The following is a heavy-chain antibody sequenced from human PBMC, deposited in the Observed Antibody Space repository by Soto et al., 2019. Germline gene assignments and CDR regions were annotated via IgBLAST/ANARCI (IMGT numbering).Heavy chain of an antibody. J-gene: IGHJ4*02. V-gene: IGHV2-5*02. CDR3: AHMVWQGGPLNYNFWSGPDS. CDR1: GFSLSTSGVG. Sequence: QITLKESGPTLVKPTQTLTLTCTFSGFSLSTSGVGVGWIRQPQGKALEWLALIYWDDDKRYSPSLKSRLTITQDTSKNQVVLTMTNMDPVDTATYYCAHMVWQGGPLNYNFWSGPDSWGQGTLVTVSS. D-gene: IGHD3-3*01. CDR2: IYWDDDK.